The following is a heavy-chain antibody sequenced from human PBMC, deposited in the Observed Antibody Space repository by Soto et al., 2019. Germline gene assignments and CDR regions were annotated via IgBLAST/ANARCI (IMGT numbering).Heavy chain of an antibody. CDR2: IYYSGST. V-gene: IGHV4-59*08. CDR1: GGSISSYY. J-gene: IGHJ5*02. Sequence: SETLSLTCTVSGGSISSYYWSWIRQPPGKGLEWIGYIYYSGSTNYNPSLKSRVTISVDTSKNQFSLKLSSVTAADTAVYYCARTNGLGDYGRWFYPWGQGTLVTVSS. CDR3: ARTNGLGDYGRWFYP. D-gene: IGHD4-17*01.